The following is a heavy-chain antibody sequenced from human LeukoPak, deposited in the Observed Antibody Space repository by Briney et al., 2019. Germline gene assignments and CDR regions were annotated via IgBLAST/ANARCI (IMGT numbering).Heavy chain of an antibody. D-gene: IGHD1-26*01. Sequence: GGSLRLSCAASGLTLSSYIRHWVRRAPGKGLEWVEVISDDGSNKYYAESVKCRFTLSRDNSKNTLYLQMNSLKAEDTAVYYCARGQHWQLDYWGQGTLVTVSS. CDR2: ISDDGSNK. CDR3: ARGQHWQLDY. V-gene: IGHV3-30*04. J-gene: IGHJ4*02. CDR1: GLTLSSYI.